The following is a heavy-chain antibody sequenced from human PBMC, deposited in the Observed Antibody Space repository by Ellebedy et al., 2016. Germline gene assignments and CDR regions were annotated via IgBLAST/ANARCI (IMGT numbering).Heavy chain of an antibody. Sequence: GGSLRLSXAASGFTFSSYAMHWVRQAPGKGLEWVAVISYDGSNKYYADSVKGRFTISRDNAKNSLYLQMNTLRPEDTAVYYCVREWGYWGQGTLVTVSS. CDR3: VREWGY. CDR2: ISYDGSNK. D-gene: IGHD3-16*01. CDR1: GFTFSSYA. J-gene: IGHJ4*02. V-gene: IGHV3-30-3*01.